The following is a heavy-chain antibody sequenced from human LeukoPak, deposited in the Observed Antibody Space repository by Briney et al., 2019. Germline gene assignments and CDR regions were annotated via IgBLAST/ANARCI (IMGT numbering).Heavy chain of an antibody. D-gene: IGHD5-18*01. J-gene: IGHJ6*03. CDR1: GFTFSSNW. Sequence: PGGSLRLSCAASGFTFSSNWMSWVRQAPGKGLEWVANIKQDGSEKYYVDSVKGRFTISRDNAKNSLYLQMNSLRAEDTAVYYCARDTAMDYYYYYYMDVWGKGTTVTISS. CDR3: ARDTAMDYYYYYYMDV. V-gene: IGHV3-7*01. CDR2: IKQDGSEK.